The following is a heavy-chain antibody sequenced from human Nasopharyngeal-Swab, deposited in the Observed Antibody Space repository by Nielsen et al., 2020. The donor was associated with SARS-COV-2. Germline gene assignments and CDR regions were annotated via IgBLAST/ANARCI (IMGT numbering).Heavy chain of an antibody. J-gene: IGHJ4*02. Sequence: GGSLRLSCEVSGFSVSYNYMSWVRQAPGKGLEWVAVIYSRGETHYTASVGGRFTISRDNSKNMVNLQLNSLRAEDTAVYYCARMDFIASRDYWGQGTLVTVSS. CDR1: GFSVSYNY. V-gene: IGHV3-53*01. CDR2: IYSRGET. D-gene: IGHD6-13*01. CDR3: ARMDFIASRDY.